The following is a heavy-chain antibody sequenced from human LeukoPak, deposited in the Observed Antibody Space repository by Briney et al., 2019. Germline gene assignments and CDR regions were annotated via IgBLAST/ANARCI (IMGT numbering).Heavy chain of an antibody. V-gene: IGHV1-69*05. Sequence: ASVKVSCKASGGTFSSYAISWVRQAPGQGLEWMGRIIPIFGTANYAQKFQGRVTVTTDESTSTAYMELSSLRAEDTAIYYCAKESDTMIIGVGGFDYWGQGSLVTVSS. CDR1: GGTFSSYA. D-gene: IGHD3-22*01. CDR3: AKESDTMIIGVGGFDY. J-gene: IGHJ4*02. CDR2: IIPIFGTA.